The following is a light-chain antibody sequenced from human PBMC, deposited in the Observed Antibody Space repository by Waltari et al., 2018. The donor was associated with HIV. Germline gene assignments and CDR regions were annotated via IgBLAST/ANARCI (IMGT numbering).Light chain of an antibody. J-gene: IGLJ3*02. CDR2: KDS. V-gene: IGLV3-27*01. Sequence: SYELTQPSSVSVSPGQTARITCTGDVVAKKYARWFQQKPEAKPPVLVIYKDSERPSGIPERCSGSSSGTTVTWTISGAQVEDEADDYCYSAADNIGVFGGGTKLTVL. CDR3: YSAADNIGV. CDR1: VVAKKY.